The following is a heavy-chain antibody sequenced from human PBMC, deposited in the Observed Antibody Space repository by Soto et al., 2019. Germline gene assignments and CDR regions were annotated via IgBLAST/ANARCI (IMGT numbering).Heavy chain of an antibody. CDR2: ISGSGGST. CDR1: GFTFSSYA. Sequence: HPGGSLRLSCAASGFTFSSYAMSWVRQAPGKGLEWVSTISGSGGSTYYADSVKGRFTISRDNSKNTLYLQMNSLRAEDTAVYYCARGKDGYNGNDYWGQGTLVTVSS. D-gene: IGHD1-20*01. J-gene: IGHJ4*02. CDR3: ARGKDGYNGNDY. V-gene: IGHV3-23*01.